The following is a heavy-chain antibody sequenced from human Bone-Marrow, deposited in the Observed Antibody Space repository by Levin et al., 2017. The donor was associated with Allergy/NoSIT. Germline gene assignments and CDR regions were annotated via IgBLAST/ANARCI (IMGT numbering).Heavy chain of an antibody. CDR1: GFSLSTSGVG. D-gene: IGHD5-18*01. CDR2: IYWDDDS. J-gene: IGHJ4*02. CDR3: ARTSGYSYGLFDS. Sequence: SGPTLVKPTQTLTLTCSLSGFSLSTSGVGVGWIRQPPGKALDWLAVIYWDDDSRYSPSLESRLTITRDTSNDEVVLTMTNMDPEDTATYFCARTSGYSYGLFDSWGQGTLVTVSS. V-gene: IGHV2-5*02.